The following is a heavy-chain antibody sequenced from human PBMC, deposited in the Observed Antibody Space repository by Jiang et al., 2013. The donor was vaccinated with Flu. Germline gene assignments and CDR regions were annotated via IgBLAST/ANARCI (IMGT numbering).Heavy chain of an antibody. D-gene: IGHD2-15*01. CDR1: GFTFSSYW. Sequence: VQLVESGGDLVQPGGSLRLSCAASGFTFSSYWIHWVRQAPGKGLVWVSRINSDGSTANYADSGKGRFTISRDNAKNTLYLQMNSLRAEDTAVYYCARGFRGGWFFDYWGQGTLVTVSS. J-gene: IGHJ4*02. CDR3: ARGFRGGWFFDY. CDR2: INSDGSTA. V-gene: IGHV3-74*01.